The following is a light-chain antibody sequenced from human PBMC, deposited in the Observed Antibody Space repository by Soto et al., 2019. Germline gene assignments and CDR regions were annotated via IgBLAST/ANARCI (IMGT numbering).Light chain of an antibody. CDR1: SSDFGSYDL. V-gene: IGLV2-23*01. J-gene: IGLJ2*01. CDR3: CSYGGFSNVL. CDR2: DAS. Sequence: QSALTQPASVSGSPGQSITISCTGTSSDFGSYDLVSWYQEHPGKAPKLMIYDASRRPSGISDRFSGSKSGNTATLTISGLQADDEADYCCCSYGGFSNVLFGGGTKLTVL.